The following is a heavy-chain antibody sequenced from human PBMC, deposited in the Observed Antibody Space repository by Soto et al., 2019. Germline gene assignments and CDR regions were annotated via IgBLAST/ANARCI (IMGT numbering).Heavy chain of an antibody. CDR3: EKEGMIRGVMIDY. Sequence: EVQLLESGGDLVQPGGSLSLSCAASGFTFTNYAMSWVRQAPGRGLEWVSGISGSGYSTYYADSVKSRFSISRDNSQNTLYLQMNSLTVEDTAVYYCEKEGMIRGVMIDYWGQGALGTVSS. V-gene: IGHV3-23*01. J-gene: IGHJ4*02. CDR1: GFTFTNYA. D-gene: IGHD3-10*01. CDR2: ISGSGYST.